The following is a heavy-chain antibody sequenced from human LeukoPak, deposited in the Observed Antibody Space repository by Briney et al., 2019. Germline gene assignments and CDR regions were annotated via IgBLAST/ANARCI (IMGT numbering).Heavy chain of an antibody. J-gene: IGHJ5*02. CDR2: IYYTGNT. Sequence: SETLSLTCTVSGGSISSSPYFWGWIRQPPGKGLEWIGNIYYTGNTYNNPSLQSRVTISIDTSKNQFSLKLSSVTATDTAVYYCARATYSSSGPHTSWFDPWGQGTLVTVSS. V-gene: IGHV4-39*07. D-gene: IGHD6-13*01. CDR1: GGSISSSPYF. CDR3: ARATYSSSGPHTSWFDP.